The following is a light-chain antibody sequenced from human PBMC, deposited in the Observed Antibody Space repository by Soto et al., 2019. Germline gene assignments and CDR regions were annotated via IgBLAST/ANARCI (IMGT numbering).Light chain of an antibody. Sequence: MQLTQSPSSLSASVGDRVTITCRANQDIAIYLAWYQQKPGEAPKLLIYAAYNLYGGVPSRFSGSGSGTDCAHTITSLQAADFATYYCHQLLMSPSTFGGASKVEIK. J-gene: IGKJ4*01. V-gene: IGKV1-9*01. CDR1: QDIAIY. CDR2: AAY. CDR3: HQLLMSPST.